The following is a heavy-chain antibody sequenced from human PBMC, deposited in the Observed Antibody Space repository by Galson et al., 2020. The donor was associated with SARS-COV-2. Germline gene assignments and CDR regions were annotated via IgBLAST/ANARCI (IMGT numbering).Heavy chain of an antibody. Sequence: GESPKIYCKGSGYNFTNYWIGWVRQMPGKGLEWMAIIYPDDSDARYSPSFQGQVTISVDKSITTAYLQWSSLKASDTAMYYCARLTAAQEDWGQGTLVTVSS. CDR3: ARLTAAQED. CDR1: GYNFTNYW. V-gene: IGHV5-51*01. CDR2: IYPDDSDA. J-gene: IGHJ4*02. D-gene: IGHD6-13*01.